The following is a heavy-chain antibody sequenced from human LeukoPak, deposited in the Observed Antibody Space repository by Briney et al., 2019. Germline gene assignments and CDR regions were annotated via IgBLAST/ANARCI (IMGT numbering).Heavy chain of an antibody. J-gene: IGHJ4*02. V-gene: IGHV1-8*03. Sequence: ASVKVSCKASGYTFTSYDINWVRQATGQGLEWMGWMNPNSGNTGYAQKFQGRVTITRNTSISTAYMELSSLRSEDTAVYYCARGLNYYDSSTGGYWGQGTLVTVSS. CDR3: ARGLNYYDSSTGGY. CDR2: MNPNSGNT. D-gene: IGHD3-22*01. CDR1: GYTFTSYD.